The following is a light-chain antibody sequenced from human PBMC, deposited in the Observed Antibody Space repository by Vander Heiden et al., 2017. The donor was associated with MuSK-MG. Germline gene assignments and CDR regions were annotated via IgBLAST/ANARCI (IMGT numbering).Light chain of an antibody. Sequence: EIVLTQSPGTLSLSTGERATLSCRASQSVSSSYLAWYQKKPGQAPRLLIDGASSRATGIPDRCSGSGSGTDFTLTISRLEPEDVAVYYCQKYGSALWTFGQGTKVEIK. CDR2: GAS. CDR1: QSVSSSY. CDR3: QKYGSALWT. V-gene: IGKV3-20*01. J-gene: IGKJ1*01.